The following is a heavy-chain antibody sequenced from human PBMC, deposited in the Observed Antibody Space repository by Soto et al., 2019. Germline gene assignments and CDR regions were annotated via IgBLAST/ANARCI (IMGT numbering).Heavy chain of an antibody. D-gene: IGHD2-15*01. CDR2: IMPVFHTT. Sequence: QVQLVQSGAEVKKPGSSVKVSCQASGGTFNNFAFTWVRQAPGQGLEWLGGIMPVFHTTNIAQTFQDRITVTADDFTTPVCMEITSLRYDYTAVYYCATATISPVSATLYHYGMDVWGQGTTVTVSS. J-gene: IGHJ6*02. CDR3: ATATISPVSATLYHYGMDV. V-gene: IGHV1-69*01. CDR1: GGTFNNFA.